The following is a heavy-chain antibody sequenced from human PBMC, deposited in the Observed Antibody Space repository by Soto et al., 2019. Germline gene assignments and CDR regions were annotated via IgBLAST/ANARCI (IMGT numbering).Heavy chain of an antibody. D-gene: IGHD2-8*01. J-gene: IGHJ6*04. CDR2: IYPGDSDT. V-gene: IGHV5-51*01. Sequence: CKGSGYSFTSYWIDWVRQMPGKGLEWMGIIYPGDSDTRYSPSFQGQVTISADKSISTAYLQWSSLKASDTAMYYCARHRGCINPSGKGYYNGREVGGKGTTVPVS. CDR3: ARHRGCINPSGKGYYNGREV. CDR1: GYSFTSYW.